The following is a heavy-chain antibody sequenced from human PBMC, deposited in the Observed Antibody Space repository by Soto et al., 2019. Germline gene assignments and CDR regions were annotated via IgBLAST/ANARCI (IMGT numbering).Heavy chain of an antibody. CDR2: IYHSGST. CDR3: ARLGFYYQSLDL. CDR1: EGNIVNGGDS. V-gene: IGHV4-30-2*01. Sequence: PSETLPLSYAVSEGNIVNGGDSWSWIRQPPGKGLEWIGYIYHSGSTYYNPSLKSRVTISVDRSKNQFSLTLSSVTASDTAVYYCARLGFYYQSLDLLVHGTLVTVSS. D-gene: IGHD2-2*01. J-gene: IGHJ5*02.